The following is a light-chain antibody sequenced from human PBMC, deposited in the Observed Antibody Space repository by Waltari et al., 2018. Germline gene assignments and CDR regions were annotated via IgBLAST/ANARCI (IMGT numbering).Light chain of an antibody. CDR1: QSVLYTSNNKNY. CDR2: WAS. V-gene: IGKV4-1*01. J-gene: IGKJ1*01. CDR3: QQYYSAPRS. Sequence: DIVMTQSPDSLAVSLGDRATINCKSSQSVLYTSNNKNYLAWYQQKPGQPPKLLIYWASTRESGVPDRFSGSGSGTDFTLTISSLQAEDVAVYYCQQYYSAPRSFGQGTKVEIK.